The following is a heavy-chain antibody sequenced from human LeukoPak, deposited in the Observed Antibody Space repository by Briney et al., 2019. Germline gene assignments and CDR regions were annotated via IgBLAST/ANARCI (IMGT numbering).Heavy chain of an antibody. V-gene: IGHV3-23*01. J-gene: IGHJ3*02. CDR3: AKYTERAFDI. Sequence: GGSLRLSCAASGXSFSSCAMSWVRQAPGKGLEWVSGISGSGDSTDYADSVKGRFTISRDNSKNTLYLQMNSLRAEDTAVYYCAKYTERAFDIWGQGTMVTVSS. CDR1: GXSFSSCA. CDR2: ISGSGDST. D-gene: IGHD2-2*02.